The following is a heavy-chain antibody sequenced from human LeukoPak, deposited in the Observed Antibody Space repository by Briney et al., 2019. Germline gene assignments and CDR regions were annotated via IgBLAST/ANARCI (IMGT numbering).Heavy chain of an antibody. CDR2: IYYSGST. Sequence: PSETLSLTCTVSGGSVSSGSYYWSWIRQPPGKGLEWIGYIYYSGSTNYNPSLKSRVTISVDTSKNQFSLKLSSVTAADTAVYYCAIIAVAGTRWFDPWGRGTLVTVSS. J-gene: IGHJ5*02. V-gene: IGHV4-61*01. D-gene: IGHD6-19*01. CDR3: AIIAVAGTRWFDP. CDR1: GGSVSSGSYY.